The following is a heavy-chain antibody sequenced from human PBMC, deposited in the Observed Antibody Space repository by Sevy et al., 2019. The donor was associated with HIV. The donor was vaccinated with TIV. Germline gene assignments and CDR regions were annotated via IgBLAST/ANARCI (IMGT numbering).Heavy chain of an antibody. CDR3: ARDSYGGHSLAGAFDI. CDR1: GFTFSSYS. J-gene: IGHJ3*02. D-gene: IGHD4-17*01. Sequence: GGSLRLSCVASGFTFSSYSMNWVRQPPGKGLEWVSHISSSSSAIYYADSVKGRFTISRDNAKNSLYLQMNSLRAEDTGVYYCARDSYGGHSLAGAFDIWGQGTTVTVSS. CDR2: ISSSSSAI. V-gene: IGHV3-48*01.